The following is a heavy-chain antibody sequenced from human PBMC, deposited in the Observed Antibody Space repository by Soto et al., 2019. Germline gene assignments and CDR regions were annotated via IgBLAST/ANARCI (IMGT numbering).Heavy chain of an antibody. V-gene: IGHV4-31*03. CDR3: ARGGGSTKVDY. Sequence: QVQLQESGPGLVKPSQTLSLTCTVSGGSITSSGYYWSWIRQHPGEGLEWIGFTSNSGSTSYNPSLKSRVTISVDTSSNQFYLNLKSVTAADTAVYYCARGGGSTKVDYWGQGTLVTV. D-gene: IGHD2-2*01. CDR1: GGSITSSGYY. CDR2: TSNSGST. J-gene: IGHJ4*02.